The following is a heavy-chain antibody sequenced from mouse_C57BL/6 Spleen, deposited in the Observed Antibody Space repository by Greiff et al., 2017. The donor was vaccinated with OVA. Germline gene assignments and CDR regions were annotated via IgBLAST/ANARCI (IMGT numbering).Heavy chain of an antibody. J-gene: IGHJ1*01. V-gene: IGHV5-4*01. Sequence: EVQRVESGGGLVKPGGSLKLSCAASGFTFSSYAMSWVRQTPEKRLEWVANISDGGRYPHYPDNVKGPVTISRDNAKNSLYLQMSLLKSEDTAMYYCGRVPYYGSSLPYWYIDVWGPGTTVTVSS. CDR3: GRVPYYGSSLPYWYIDV. CDR2: ISDGGRYP. CDR1: GFTFSSYA. D-gene: IGHD1-1*01.